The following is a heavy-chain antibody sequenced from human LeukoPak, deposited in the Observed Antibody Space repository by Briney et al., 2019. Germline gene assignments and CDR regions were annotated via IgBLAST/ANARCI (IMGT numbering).Heavy chain of an antibody. CDR3: ADGNSIFGVVTPLMDV. CDR2: IYYSGST. CDR1: GGSISRSSYY. D-gene: IGHD3-3*01. J-gene: IGHJ6*03. V-gene: IGHV4-39*01. Sequence: PSETLSLTCTVSGGSISRSSYYWGWIRQPPGKGLEWIGSIYYSGSTYYSPSLKSRVTISVDTSKNQFSLKLSSVTAADTAVYYCADGNSIFGVVTPLMDVWGKGTTVTVSS.